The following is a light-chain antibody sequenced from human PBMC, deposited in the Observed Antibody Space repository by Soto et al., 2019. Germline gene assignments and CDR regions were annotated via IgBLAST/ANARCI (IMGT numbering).Light chain of an antibody. CDR2: GAS. V-gene: IGKV3-20*01. CDR1: QSVRNSY. CDR3: QQYGSAPYT. J-gene: IGKJ2*01. Sequence: EIVLTQSPGTLSLSPGERATLSCRASQSVRNSYLAWYQQKPGQAPRLLIYGASGRATGIPDRFSGSGSGTDFPLTISRLEPEDFAVYYCQQYGSAPYTFGQGTKLEI.